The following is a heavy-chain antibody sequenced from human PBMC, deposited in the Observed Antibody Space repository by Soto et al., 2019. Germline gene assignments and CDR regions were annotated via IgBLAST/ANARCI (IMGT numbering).Heavy chain of an antibody. Sequence: SETLSLTCTVSGDSMSSYYWSWIRQPPGKGLEWIGYIYYSGNTNYNPSLKSRVTISVDTSKNQFSLKLSSVTAADTAVYYCARGEDGLYYYGMDVWGQGTTAT. CDR3: ARGEDGLYYYGMDV. CDR2: IYYSGNT. CDR1: GDSMSSYY. D-gene: IGHD4-17*01. J-gene: IGHJ6*02. V-gene: IGHV4-59*01.